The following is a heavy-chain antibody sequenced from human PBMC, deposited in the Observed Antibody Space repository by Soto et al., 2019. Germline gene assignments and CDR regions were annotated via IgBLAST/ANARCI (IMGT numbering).Heavy chain of an antibody. CDR3: ARFFGSGFDY. V-gene: IGHV3-48*02. CDR2: ISTSGATR. D-gene: IGHD6-19*01. J-gene: IGHJ4*02. Sequence: EVQLVESGGGLVQPGGSLRLSCVASGFTFSTDSMNWVRQAPGKGLEWVAHISTSGATRYYADSVKGRFTISRDNAKTSLYLRMDRLRNEYTAVYYCARFFGSGFDYWGQGTLVTVSS. CDR1: GFTFSTDS.